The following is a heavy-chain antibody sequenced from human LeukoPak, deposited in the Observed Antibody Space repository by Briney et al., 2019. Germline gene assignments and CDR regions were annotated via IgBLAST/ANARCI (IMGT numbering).Heavy chain of an antibody. CDR3: ASTPKPYGSGSYWYGAAFDY. D-gene: IGHD3-10*01. Sequence: SETLSLTCTVSGGSISSYYWSWIRQPPGKGLEWIGYIYYSGGTNYNPSLKSRVIISVDTSKNQFSLKLSSVTAADTAVYYCASTPKPYGSGSYWYGAAFDYWGQGTLVTVSS. V-gene: IGHV4-59*08. CDR2: IYYSGGT. CDR1: GGSISSYY. J-gene: IGHJ4*02.